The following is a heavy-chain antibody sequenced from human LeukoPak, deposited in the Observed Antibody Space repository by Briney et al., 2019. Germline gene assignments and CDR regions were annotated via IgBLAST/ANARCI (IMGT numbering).Heavy chain of an antibody. CDR2: ISGSGGST. V-gene: IGHV3-23*01. Sequence: GGSLRLSCAASGFTFSSYAMSWVRQAPGKGLEWVSAISGSGGSTYYADSVKGRFTISRDNSKNTLYLQMNSLRAEDTAVYYCAKGRNYYDSSGSGAFDIWGQGTMVTVSS. J-gene: IGHJ3*02. CDR1: GFTFSSYA. CDR3: AKGRNYYDSSGSGAFDI. D-gene: IGHD3-22*01.